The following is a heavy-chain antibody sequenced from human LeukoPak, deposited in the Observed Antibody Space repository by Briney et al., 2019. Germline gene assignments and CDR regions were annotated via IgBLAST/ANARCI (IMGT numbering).Heavy chain of an antibody. V-gene: IGHV3-21*01. CDR2: ISGSSSYI. Sequence: GGSLRLSCAASGFTFSSYSMNWVRQAPGKGLEWVSSISGSSSYINYADSVKGRFTISRDNAKNSLYLRMSSLRAEDTAVYYCARANYDSSGYYFDSWGQGTLVTVSS. CDR3: ARANYDSSGYYFDS. CDR1: GFTFSSYS. D-gene: IGHD3-22*01. J-gene: IGHJ4*02.